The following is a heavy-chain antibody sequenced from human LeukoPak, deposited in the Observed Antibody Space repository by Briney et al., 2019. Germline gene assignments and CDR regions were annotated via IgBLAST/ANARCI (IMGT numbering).Heavy chain of an antibody. CDR1: GFTFSGYA. V-gene: IGHV3-23*05. CDR3: AKDRLTIDAFDI. D-gene: IGHD4/OR15-4a*01. CDR2: LDIGGSST. Sequence: GGSLRLSCAASGFTFSGYAMSWVRQAPGKGREWVSALDIGGSSTYYADSVKGRFTISRAKSKSTPYLQMNSLRAEDTALYYCAKDRLTIDAFDIWGQGTMVTVSS. J-gene: IGHJ3*02.